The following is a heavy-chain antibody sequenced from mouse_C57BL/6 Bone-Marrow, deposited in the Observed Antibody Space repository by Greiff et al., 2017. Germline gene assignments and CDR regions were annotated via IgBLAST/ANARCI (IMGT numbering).Heavy chain of an antibody. Sequence: EVQLVESGGGLVQPGGSLKLSCAASGFTFSDYYMYWVRQTPEKRLEWVAYISNGGGSTYYPDTVKGRFTISRDNAKNTLYLQMSRLKSEDTAMYYCARHGDSLYAMDYWGQGTSVTVSS. V-gene: IGHV5-12*01. CDR2: ISNGGGST. J-gene: IGHJ4*01. CDR1: GFTFSDYY. CDR3: ARHGDSLYAMDY.